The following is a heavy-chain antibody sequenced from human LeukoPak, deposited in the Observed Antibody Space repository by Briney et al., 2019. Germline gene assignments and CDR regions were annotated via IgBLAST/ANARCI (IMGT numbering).Heavy chain of an antibody. Sequence: GGSLRLSCEPPGFTFITYWLCWVPQAPGRGLLWVSRINTDGSSTSYADSVKGRFTISRDNGKNTLYLQMSSLRAEDTAVYYCAREGAAATGTPWGQGTLVTVSS. CDR2: INTDGSST. CDR1: GFTFITYW. D-gene: IGHD6-13*01. J-gene: IGHJ5*02. V-gene: IGHV3-74*01. CDR3: AREGAAATGTP.